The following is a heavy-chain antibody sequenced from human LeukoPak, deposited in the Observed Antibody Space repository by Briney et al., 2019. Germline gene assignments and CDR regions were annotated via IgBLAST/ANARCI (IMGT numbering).Heavy chain of an antibody. CDR1: GYTFTGYY. J-gene: IGHJ5*02. CDR2: INPNSGGT. V-gene: IGHV1-2*02. D-gene: IGHD1-26*01. Sequence: ASVKVSCKASGYTFTGYYMYWVRQAPGQGLEWMGWINPNSGGTNYAQKFQGRVTMTRDTSISTAYMELSRLRSDDTAVYYCARERWDRVGATIASWFDPWGQGTLVTVSS. CDR3: ARERWDRVGATIASWFDP.